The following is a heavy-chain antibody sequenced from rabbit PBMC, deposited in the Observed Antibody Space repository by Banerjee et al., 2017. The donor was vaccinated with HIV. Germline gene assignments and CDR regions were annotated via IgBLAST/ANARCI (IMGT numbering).Heavy chain of an antibody. J-gene: IGHJ6*01. CDR1: GFDFSSSDW. V-gene: IGHV1S45*01. CDR2: IDSGSSGFT. CDR3: ARDSGSSFSSYGMDL. D-gene: IGHD8-1*01. Sequence: EQLEESGGGLVQPGGSLKLSCKGSGFDFSSSDWIYWVRQAPGKGLEWIACIDSGSSGFTYFASWAKGRFTISKTSSTTVTLQMTSLTAADTATYFCARDSGSSFSSYGMDLWGQGTLVTVS.